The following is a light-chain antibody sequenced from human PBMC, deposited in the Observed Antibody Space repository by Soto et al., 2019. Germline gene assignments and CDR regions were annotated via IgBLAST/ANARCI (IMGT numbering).Light chain of an antibody. CDR2: AAS. Sequence: DIQMTQSPSSLSASVGDRVTITCRASQTISTYLNRYQQKPGKAPKLLIYAASTLQSGVPSRFSGSGYGTDFTLTINSLQPEDFATYYCQQSLGIPYTFGQGTKLEIQ. V-gene: IGKV1-39*01. J-gene: IGKJ2*01. CDR3: QQSLGIPYT. CDR1: QTISTY.